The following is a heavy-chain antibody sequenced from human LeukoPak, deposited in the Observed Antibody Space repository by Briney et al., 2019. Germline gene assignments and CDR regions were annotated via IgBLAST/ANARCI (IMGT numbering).Heavy chain of an antibody. Sequence: ASVKVSCKASGYTFTSYDINWVRQATGQGLEWMGWMNPNSGNTSYAQKFQGRVTMTRNTSISTAYMELSSLRSEDTAVYYCARDYYDSSGYYSGEDYWGQGTLVTVSS. J-gene: IGHJ4*02. CDR2: MNPNSGNT. CDR1: GYTFTSYD. V-gene: IGHV1-8*01. CDR3: ARDYYDSSGYYSGEDY. D-gene: IGHD3-22*01.